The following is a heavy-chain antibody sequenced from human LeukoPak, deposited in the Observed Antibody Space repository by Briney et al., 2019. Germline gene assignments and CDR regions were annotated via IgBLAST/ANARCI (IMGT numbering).Heavy chain of an antibody. D-gene: IGHD3-22*01. CDR3: ARTTSYYYDSSGHNPNWFDP. J-gene: IGHJ5*02. Sequence: PSETLSLTCAVYGGSFSGYYWSWIRQPAGKGLEWIGRIYTSGSTNYNPSLKRRVTISVDTSKNPFSLKLSSVPAADTAVYYCARTTSYYYDSSGHNPNWFDPWGQGTLVTVSS. CDR2: IYTSGST. CDR1: GGSFSGYY. V-gene: IGHV4-59*10.